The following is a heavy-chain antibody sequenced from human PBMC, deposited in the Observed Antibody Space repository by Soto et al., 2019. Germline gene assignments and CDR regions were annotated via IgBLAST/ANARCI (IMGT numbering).Heavy chain of an antibody. CDR2: IYYSGST. J-gene: IGHJ6*03. D-gene: IGHD3-10*01. CDR1: GGSISSYY. CDR3: ARSSGAGNYYYYYMDV. V-gene: IGHV4-59*01. Sequence: PSETLSLTCTVSGGSISSYYWSWIRQPPGKGLEWIGYIYYSGSTNYNPSLKSRVTISVDTSKNQFSLKLSSVTAADTAVYYCARSSGAGNYYYYYMDVWGKGTTVTVSS.